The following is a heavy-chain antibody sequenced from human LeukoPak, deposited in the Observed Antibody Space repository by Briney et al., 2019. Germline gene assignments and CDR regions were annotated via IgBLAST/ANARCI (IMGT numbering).Heavy chain of an antibody. D-gene: IGHD5-18*01. CDR2: ISSSGSTI. CDR1: GFTFSSYE. V-gene: IGHV3-48*03. CDR3: ATSVDTAMV. J-gene: IGHJ4*02. Sequence: GGSLRLSCAASGFTFSSYEMNWVRQAPGKGLEWVSYISSSGSTIYYADSVKGRFTISRDNAKNSLYLQMNSLRAEDTAVYYCATSVDTAMVWGQGTLVTVSS.